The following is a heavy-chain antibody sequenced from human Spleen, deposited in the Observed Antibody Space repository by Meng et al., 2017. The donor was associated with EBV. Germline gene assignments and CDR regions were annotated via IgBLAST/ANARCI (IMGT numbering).Heavy chain of an antibody. D-gene: IGHD3-16*01. CDR2: IEHGGSA. CDR1: GGFIRSGGYF. CDR3: ARGAYDRFGLDP. V-gene: IGHV4-30-2*01. Sequence: ELREGGRGVLEPPQTLFLTCTVSGGFIRSGGYFWSLSRQPRGKGLEGIGYIEHGGSAFYSPSLKTRVTMSIDKSKNQFSLNVSSVTAADTAFYYCARGAYDRFGLDPWGQGTLVTVPS. J-gene: IGHJ5*02.